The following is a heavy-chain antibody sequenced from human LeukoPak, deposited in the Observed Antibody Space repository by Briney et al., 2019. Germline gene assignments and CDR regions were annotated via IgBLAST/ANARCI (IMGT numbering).Heavy chain of an antibody. CDR3: ARTPSVYCSGGNCYPGHFDY. CDR1: GGSISSYY. J-gene: IGHJ4*02. V-gene: IGHV4-59*08. CDR2: IYYSGST. D-gene: IGHD2-15*01. Sequence: SETLSLTCTVSGGSISSYYWSWIRQPPGKGLEWIGYIYYSGSTNYNPSLKSRVTISVDTSKNQFSLKLSSVTAADTAVYYCARTPSVYCSGGNCYPGHFDYWGQGTLDTVSS.